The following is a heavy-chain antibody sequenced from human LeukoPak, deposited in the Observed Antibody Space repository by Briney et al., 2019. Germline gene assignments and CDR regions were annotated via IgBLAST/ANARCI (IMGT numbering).Heavy chain of an antibody. J-gene: IGHJ4*02. CDR3: ARGYGDYYY. D-gene: IGHD4-17*01. V-gene: IGHV4-59*01. CDR2: IYYGGST. CDR1: GGSISSYY. Sequence: SETLSLTCTVSGGSISSYYWSWIRQPPGKGLEWIGYIYYGGSTNYNPSLKSRVTISVDTSKNQFSLKLSSVTAADTAVYYCARGYGDYYYWGQGTLVTVSS.